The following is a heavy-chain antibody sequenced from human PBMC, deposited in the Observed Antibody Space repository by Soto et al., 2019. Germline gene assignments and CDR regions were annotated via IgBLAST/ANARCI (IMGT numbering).Heavy chain of an antibody. CDR2: ISYDGSNK. Sequence: QVQLVESGGGVVKPGRSLRLSCAASGFTFSSYAMHWVRQAPGKGLEWVAVISYDGSNKYYADSVKGRFTISRDNSKNPLDLQMNSMRAEDTAVYYCARSDSGWYGGLDYWGQATLVTVSS. D-gene: IGHD6-19*01. CDR1: GFTFSSYA. V-gene: IGHV3-30-3*01. J-gene: IGHJ4*02. CDR3: ARSDSGWYGGLDY.